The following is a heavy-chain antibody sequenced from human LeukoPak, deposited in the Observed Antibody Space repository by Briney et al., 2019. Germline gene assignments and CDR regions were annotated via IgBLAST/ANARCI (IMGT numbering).Heavy chain of an antibody. V-gene: IGHV4-30-4*01. CDR1: GGSISSGDYY. D-gene: IGHD3-3*01. CDR2: IYYSGST. CDR3: ARDHPSRGYYRPYYGMDV. J-gene: IGHJ6*04. Sequence: PSQTLSLTCTVSGGSISSGDYYWSWIRQPPGKGLEWIGYIYYSGSTYYNPSLKSRVTISVDTSKNQFSLKLSSVTAADTAVYYCARDHPSRGYYRPYYGMDVWGKGTTVTVSS.